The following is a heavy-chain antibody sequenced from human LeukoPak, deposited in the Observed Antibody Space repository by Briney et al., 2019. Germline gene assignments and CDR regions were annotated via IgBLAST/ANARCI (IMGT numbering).Heavy chain of an antibody. Sequence: ASVKVSCKASGYTFTSYGISWVRQAPGQGLEWMGWTSAYNGNTNYAQKLQGRVTMTTDTSTSTAYMELRSLRSDDTAVYYCARGRLSSGSIRYYGMDVWGQGTTVTVSS. J-gene: IGHJ6*02. CDR2: TSAYNGNT. D-gene: IGHD6-19*01. V-gene: IGHV1-18*01. CDR3: ARGRLSSGSIRYYGMDV. CDR1: GYTFTSYG.